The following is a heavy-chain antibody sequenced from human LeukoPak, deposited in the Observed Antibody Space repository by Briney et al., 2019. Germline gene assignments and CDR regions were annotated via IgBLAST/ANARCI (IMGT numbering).Heavy chain of an antibody. V-gene: IGHV3-11*04. J-gene: IGHJ6*03. CDR3: ARGSQLLACCMDV. D-gene: IGHD2-2*01. CDR2: ISSSGSTT. Sequence: GGSLRLSCAASGFTFSDYYMSWIRQAPGKGLEWVSYISSSGSTTYYADSVKGRFTISRDNAKNSLYLQMNSLRAEDTAVYYCARGSQLLACCMDVWGKGTTVTVSS. CDR1: GFTFSDYY.